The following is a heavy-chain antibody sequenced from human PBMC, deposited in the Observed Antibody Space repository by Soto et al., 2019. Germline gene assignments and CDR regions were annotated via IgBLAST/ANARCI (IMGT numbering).Heavy chain of an antibody. CDR3: AKDHPVGILTGELGVYGMDV. D-gene: IGHD3-9*01. CDR2: LSGAGAIT. CDR1: GFTFSNYA. V-gene: IGHV3-23*01. Sequence: GGSLRLSCAGSGFTFSNYAMSWVRQAPGKGLEWVSGLSGAGAITYYAESVKGRFTISRDNSKHTLYLQLNSLRAEDTAVYYCAKDHPVGILTGELGVYGMDVWGQGTTVTVSS. J-gene: IGHJ6*02.